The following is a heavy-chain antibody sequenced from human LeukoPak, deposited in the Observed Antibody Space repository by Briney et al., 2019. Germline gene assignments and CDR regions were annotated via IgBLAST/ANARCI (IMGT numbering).Heavy chain of an antibody. CDR3: ARLLGSSGYAGDSYFDL. J-gene: IGHJ2*01. D-gene: IGHD3-22*01. CDR2: LYTNGTV. V-gene: IGHV4-4*07. CDR1: GASITRYY. Sequence: SETLSLTCSVSGASITRYYWTWIRQPVGKGLEWFGRLYTNGTVNYNPSLRSRVTISRDTSRNQFSLKLTSVTAADTAVYYCARLLGSSGYAGDSYFDLWGPGALVTVSS.